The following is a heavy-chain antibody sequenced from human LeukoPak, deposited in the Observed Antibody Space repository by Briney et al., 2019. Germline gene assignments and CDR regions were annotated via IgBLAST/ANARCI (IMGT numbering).Heavy chain of an antibody. CDR3: AREGGYYGSGTTGDY. D-gene: IGHD3-10*01. J-gene: IGHJ4*02. CDR2: IGGTGVRT. CDR1: GFTFSSYA. V-gene: IGHV3-23*01. Sequence: GGSLRLSCASPGFTFSSYAMSWVRQAPGKGLEWVSTIGGTGVRTYYADSVKGRFTISRDNAKNSLYLQMNSLRAEDTAVYYCAREGGYYGSGTTGDYWGQGTLVTVSS.